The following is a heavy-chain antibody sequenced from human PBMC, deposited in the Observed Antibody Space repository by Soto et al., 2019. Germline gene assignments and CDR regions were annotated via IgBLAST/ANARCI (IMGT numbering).Heavy chain of an antibody. J-gene: IGHJ6*02. Sequence: QVHLVQSGAEVKKPGSSVKVSCAASGDIFTKYAITWVRQAPGQRLEWMGEIITMFGTTDYEPRFHGRLTITADESTGTGYMELRSLRSEDTAIYYCARRYSFAQGDGMDVWGQGTTVIVSS. CDR2: IITMFGTT. D-gene: IGHD5-12*01. CDR3: ARRYSFAQGDGMDV. CDR1: GDIFTKYA. V-gene: IGHV1-69*01.